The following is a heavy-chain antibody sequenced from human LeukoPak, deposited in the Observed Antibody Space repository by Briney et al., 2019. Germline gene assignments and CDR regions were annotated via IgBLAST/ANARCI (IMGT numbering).Heavy chain of an antibody. V-gene: IGHV3-30-3*01. CDR2: ISYDGSNK. J-gene: IGHJ4*02. CDR1: GFTFSSYA. CDR3: AKATLGATSYFDY. Sequence: GRSLRLSCAASGFTFSSYAMHWVRQAPGKGLEWVAVISYDGSNKYYADSVKGRFTISRDNSKNTLYLQMNSLRAEDTAVYYCAKATLGATSYFDYWGQGTLVTVSS. D-gene: IGHD1-26*01.